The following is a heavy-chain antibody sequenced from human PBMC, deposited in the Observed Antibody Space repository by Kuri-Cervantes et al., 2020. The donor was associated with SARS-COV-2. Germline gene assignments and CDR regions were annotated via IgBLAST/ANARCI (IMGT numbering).Heavy chain of an antibody. Sequence: GGSLRLSCAASGFTFSSHSMNWVRQAPGKGLEWVSYISSSSSTIYYADSVKGRFTISRDNAKNLLYLQMNSLRAEDTAVYYCARCPSSSWYSDAFDIWGQGTMVTVSS. V-gene: IGHV3-48*01. CDR1: GFTFSSHS. J-gene: IGHJ3*02. CDR2: ISSSSSTI. D-gene: IGHD6-13*01. CDR3: ARCPSSSWYSDAFDI.